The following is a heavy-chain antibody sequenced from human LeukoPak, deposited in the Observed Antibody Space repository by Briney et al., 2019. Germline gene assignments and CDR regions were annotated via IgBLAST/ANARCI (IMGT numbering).Heavy chain of an antibody. CDR2: ISSTAYTI. CDR1: GFTFSDSY. V-gene: IGHV3-11*01. J-gene: IGHJ4*02. CDR3: AKSREDYSSSWYEYYFDY. D-gene: IGHD6-13*01. Sequence: GGSLRLSCAASGFTFSDSYMTWIRQAPGKGLEWVSYISSTAYTIFYADSVKGRFTISRDNAKNSLYLQMNGLRAEDTAVYYCAKSREDYSSSWYEYYFDYWGQGTLVTVSS.